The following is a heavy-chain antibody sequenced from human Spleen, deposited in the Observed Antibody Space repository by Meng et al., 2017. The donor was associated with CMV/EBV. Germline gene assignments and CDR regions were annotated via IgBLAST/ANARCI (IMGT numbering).Heavy chain of an antibody. J-gene: IGHJ4*02. CDR3: AKDLSLRGYSSSWGY. CDR1: GFTFSSYW. CDR2: IYSGGSST. V-gene: IGHV3-NL1*01. D-gene: IGHD6-13*01. Sequence: GESLKISCAASGFTFSSYWMSWVRQAPGKGLEWVSVIYSGGSSTYYADSVKGRFTISRDNSKNTLYLQMNSLRAEDTAVYYCAKDLSLRGYSSSWGYWGQGTLVTVSS.